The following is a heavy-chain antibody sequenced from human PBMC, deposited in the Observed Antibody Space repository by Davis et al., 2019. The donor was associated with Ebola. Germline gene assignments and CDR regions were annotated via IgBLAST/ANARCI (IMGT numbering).Heavy chain of an antibody. J-gene: IGHJ4*02. CDR3: ARVVGYDILTGYYRDPPYFDY. D-gene: IGHD3-9*01. Sequence: PGGSLRLSCAASGFTFSDYYMSWVRQAPGKGLEWVSAISGSGGSTYYADSVKGRFTISRDNSKNTLYLQMNSLRAEDTAVYYCARVVGYDILTGYYRDPPYFDYWGQGTLVTVSS. V-gene: IGHV3-23*01. CDR1: GFTFSDYY. CDR2: ISGSGGST.